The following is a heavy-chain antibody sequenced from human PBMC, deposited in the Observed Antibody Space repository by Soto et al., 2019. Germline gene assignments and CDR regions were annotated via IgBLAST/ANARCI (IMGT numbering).Heavy chain of an antibody. CDR3: ARDTGSGWRDYYYYYGMDV. CDR1: GGSISSYY. J-gene: IGHJ6*02. CDR2: IYTSGST. D-gene: IGHD6-19*01. V-gene: IGHV4-4*07. Sequence: SETLSLTCTVSGGSISSYYWSWIRQPAGKGLEWIGRIYTSGSTNYNPSLKSRVTMSVDTSKNQFSLKLSSVTAADTAVYYCARDTGSGWRDYYYYYGMDVWGQGTTVT.